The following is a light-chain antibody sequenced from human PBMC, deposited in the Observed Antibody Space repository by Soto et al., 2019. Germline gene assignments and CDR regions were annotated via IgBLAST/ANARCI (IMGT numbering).Light chain of an antibody. CDR3: QTWGTGIRV. J-gene: IGLJ3*02. Sequence: QTVVTQSPSASASLGASVKLTCTLSSGHSSYAIAWHQQQPEKGPRYLMKLNSDGSHSKGDGIPDRFSGSSSGAERYLTISSLQTEDEADYYCQTWGTGIRVFVGGTKLTVL. CDR2: LNSDGSH. V-gene: IGLV4-69*01. CDR1: SGHSSYA.